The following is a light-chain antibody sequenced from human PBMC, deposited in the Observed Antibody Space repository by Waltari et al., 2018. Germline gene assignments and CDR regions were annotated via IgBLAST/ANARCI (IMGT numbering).Light chain of an antibody. J-gene: IGKJ3*01. CDR2: AAS. Sequence: DIQMTQSTSSLSEYVGDRVTIACRTSQYIARYLNWYQQKPGKAPKLLIYAASILQSGVPSRFSGSGSGTDFSLTISSLQPEDYATYYCQQTYSSPLTFGPGTKVDIQ. V-gene: IGKV1-39*01. CDR1: QYIARY. CDR3: QQTYSSPLT.